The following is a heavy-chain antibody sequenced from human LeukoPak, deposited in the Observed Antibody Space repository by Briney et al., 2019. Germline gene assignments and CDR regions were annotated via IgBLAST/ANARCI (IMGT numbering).Heavy chain of an antibody. D-gene: IGHD5-18*01. J-gene: IGHJ3*02. Sequence: PSETLSLTCTVSGGSISSSSYYWGWIRQPPGNGLEWIGSIYYSGSTYYNPSLKSRVTISVDTSKNQFSLKLSSVTAADTAVYYCASLAGYGYAFDIWAKGQWSPSLQ. CDR1: GGSISSSSYY. CDR2: IYYSGST. CDR3: ASLAGYGYAFDI. V-gene: IGHV4-39*01.